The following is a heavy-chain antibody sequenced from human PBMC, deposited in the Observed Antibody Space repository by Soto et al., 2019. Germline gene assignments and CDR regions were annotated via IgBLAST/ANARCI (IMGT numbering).Heavy chain of an antibody. J-gene: IGHJ4*02. V-gene: IGHV4-4*02. CDR2: ICHSGST. CDR1: GGSISSSYW. D-gene: IGHD3-3*01. Sequence: SETLSLTCAVSGGSISSSYWWNWVRQPPGKGLEWIGKICHSGSTNYNPSLKNRVTISVDKSNNQFSLRLSSVTAAATAVYFCVTSLNYDFWRDGGRHYYFDYWGQGTLVTVPQ. CDR3: VTSLNYDFWRDGGRHYYFDY.